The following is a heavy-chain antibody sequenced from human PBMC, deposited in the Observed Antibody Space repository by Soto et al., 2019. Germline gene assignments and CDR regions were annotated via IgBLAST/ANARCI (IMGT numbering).Heavy chain of an antibody. J-gene: IGHJ4*02. D-gene: IGHD5-18*01. CDR3: AREGYSYGRNHYGDYRYIDY. CDR2: IEESGRT. Sequence: PSETLSLTCVVSGGSISSIDWWIWVRQPPGKGLEWIGEIEESGRTNYNPSLMSRVTISVDTSKNQFSLKLSSVTAADTAVYYCAREGYSYGRNHYGDYRYIDYWGQGTLVTVSS. V-gene: IGHV4-4*02. CDR1: GGSISSIDW.